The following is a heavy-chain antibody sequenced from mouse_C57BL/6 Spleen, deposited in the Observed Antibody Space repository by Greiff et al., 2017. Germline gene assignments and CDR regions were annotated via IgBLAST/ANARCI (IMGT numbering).Heavy chain of an antibody. D-gene: IGHD1-1*01. Sequence: EVQVVESGGGLVQPKGSLKLSCAASGFTFNTYAMHWVRQAPGKGLEWVARIRRKSSNYATYYADSVKDRFTISRDDSQSMLYLQMNNLKTEDTAMYYCVRDYYGSSDWYFDVWGTGTTVTVSS. CDR1: GFTFNTYA. CDR3: VRDYYGSSDWYFDV. CDR2: IRRKSSNYAT. V-gene: IGHV10-3*01. J-gene: IGHJ1*03.